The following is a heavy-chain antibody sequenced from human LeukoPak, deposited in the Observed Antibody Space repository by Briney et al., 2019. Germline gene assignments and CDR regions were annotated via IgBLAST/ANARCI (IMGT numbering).Heavy chain of an antibody. CDR1: GYTFTGYY. D-gene: IGHD3-10*01. Sequence: ASVKVSCKASGYTFTGYYMHWVRQAPGQGLEWMGWINPNSGGTNYAQKFQGRVTMTRDTSISTAYMELSRLRSDDTAVYYCARGRGNYYGSGSYSELDYWGQGTLVTVSS. J-gene: IGHJ4*02. CDR3: ARGRGNYYGSGSYSELDY. CDR2: INPNSGGT. V-gene: IGHV1-2*02.